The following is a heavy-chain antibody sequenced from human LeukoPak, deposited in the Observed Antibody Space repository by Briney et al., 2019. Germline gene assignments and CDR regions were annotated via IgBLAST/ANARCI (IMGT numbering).Heavy chain of an antibody. CDR1: GFTFDDYG. V-gene: IGHV3-20*04. CDR2: INWNGGST. CDR3: ARSAGIYYYYMDV. J-gene: IGHJ6*03. D-gene: IGHD6-19*01. Sequence: SGGSLRLSCAASGFTFDDYGMSWVRQAPRKGLEWVSGINWNGGSTGYADSVKGRFTISRDNAKNSLYLQMNSLRAEDTALYYCARSAGIYYYYMDVWGKGTTVTVSS.